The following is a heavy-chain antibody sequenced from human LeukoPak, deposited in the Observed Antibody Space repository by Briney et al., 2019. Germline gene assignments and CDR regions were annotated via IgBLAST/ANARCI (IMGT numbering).Heavy chain of an antibody. CDR3: ARDLCYGDYGGFDP. CDR2: ISSSSSTI. V-gene: IGHV3-48*04. D-gene: IGHD4-17*01. J-gene: IGHJ5*02. CDR1: GFTFSSYS. Sequence: PGGSLRLSCAASGFTFSSYSMNWVRQAPGKGLEWVSYISSSSSTIYYADSVKGRFTISRDNAKNSLYLQMNSLRAEDTAVYYCARDLCYGDYGGFDPWGQGTLVTVSS.